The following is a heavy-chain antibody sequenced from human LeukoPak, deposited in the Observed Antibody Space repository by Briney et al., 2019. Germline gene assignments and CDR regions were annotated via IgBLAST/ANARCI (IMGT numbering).Heavy chain of an antibody. CDR3: ASLSCLAYYFDY. CDR2: IYYSGST. D-gene: IGHD2-15*01. V-gene: IGHV4-39*01. CDR1: DGSISSSNYY. Sequence: SETLSLTCTVSDGSISSSNYYWGWIRQPPGKGLEWIGYIYYSGSTYYNPSLKSRVTISVDTSKNQFSLKLSSVTAADTAVYYCASLSCLAYYFDYWGQGTLVTVSS. J-gene: IGHJ4*02.